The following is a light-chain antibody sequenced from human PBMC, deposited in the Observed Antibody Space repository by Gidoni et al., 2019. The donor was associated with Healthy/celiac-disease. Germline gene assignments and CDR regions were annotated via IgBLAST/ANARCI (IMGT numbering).Light chain of an antibody. CDR2: DAS. CDR1: QSVSSY. Sequence: EIVLTQSPATLSLSPGERATLSCRASQSVSSYLAWYQQKPGQAPRLLIHDASNRATGIPARFSGSGSGKDFTLTSSSLEPEDVAVYYCQQRSNWLTFGGGTKVENK. V-gene: IGKV3-11*01. J-gene: IGKJ4*01. CDR3: QQRSNWLT.